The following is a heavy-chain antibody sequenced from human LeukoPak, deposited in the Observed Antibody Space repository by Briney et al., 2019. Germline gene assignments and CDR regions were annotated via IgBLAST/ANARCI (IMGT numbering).Heavy chain of an antibody. CDR2: IIPILGIA. J-gene: IGHJ3*02. D-gene: IGHD5-24*01. CDR1: GGTFSSYT. CDR3: ASGWLQSHDAFDI. V-gene: IGHV1-69*02. Sequence: SVKVSCKASGGTFSSYTISWVRQAPGQGLEWMGRIIPILGIANYAQKFQGRVTITADKSTSTAYIELSSLRSEDTAVYYCASGWLQSHDAFDIWGQGTMVTVSS.